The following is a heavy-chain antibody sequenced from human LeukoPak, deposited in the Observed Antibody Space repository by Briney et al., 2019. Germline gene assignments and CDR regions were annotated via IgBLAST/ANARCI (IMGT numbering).Heavy chain of an antibody. CDR2: INAGNGNT. D-gene: IGHD5-18*01. J-gene: IGHJ4*02. V-gene: IGHV1-3*01. CDR3: ARAEDITARSPGY. CDR1: GYTFTSYA. Sequence: ASVKVSCKASGYTFTSYAMHWVRQAPGQRLEWMGWINAGNGNTKYSQKFQGRVTITRDTSASTAYMELSSLRSEDTAVYYCARAEDITARSPGYWGQGTLVTVSS.